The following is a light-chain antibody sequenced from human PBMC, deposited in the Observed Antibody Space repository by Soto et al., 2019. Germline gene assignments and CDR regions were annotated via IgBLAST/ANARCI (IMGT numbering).Light chain of an antibody. Sequence: IVLTQSPGTLSLPPGERATLSCRASQALQRSFLAWYQHKPGQSPRLLISGVSSRAAGVPDRFNGSGSGTDFTLTISRLEPQDSAVYFCQQYDRSPRTFGQGTKVDIK. J-gene: IGKJ1*01. CDR3: QQYDRSPRT. CDR2: GVS. V-gene: IGKV3-20*01. CDR1: QALQRSF.